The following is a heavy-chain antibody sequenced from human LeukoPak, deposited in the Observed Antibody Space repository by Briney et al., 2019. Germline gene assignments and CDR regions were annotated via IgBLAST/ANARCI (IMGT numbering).Heavy chain of an antibody. CDR1: GFTFDDYG. V-gene: IGHV3-20*04. CDR3: AKDFRAIAVAGTYYFDY. CDR2: INWNGCST. Sequence: GGSLRLSCAASGFTFDDYGMSWARQAPGKGLEWVSGINWNGCSTGYADSVKGRFTISRDNSKYSLYLQMNGLRTEDTALYYCAKDFRAIAVAGTYYFDYWGQGTLVTVSS. D-gene: IGHD6-19*01. J-gene: IGHJ4*02.